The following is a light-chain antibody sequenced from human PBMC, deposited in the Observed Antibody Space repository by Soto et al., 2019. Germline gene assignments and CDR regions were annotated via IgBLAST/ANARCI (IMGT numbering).Light chain of an antibody. Sequence: EIVLTQSPGTLSLSPGERATLSCRASQSVSSSYLAWYQQKPGQAPRLLIYGASYRATGIPDRFSGRGSVTDFTLPISRLEPEDFAVYYLQQYDDSLSSFTFGQGTNLEIK. CDR2: GAS. CDR1: QSVSSSY. V-gene: IGKV3-20*01. CDR3: QQYDDSLSSFT. J-gene: IGKJ2*01.